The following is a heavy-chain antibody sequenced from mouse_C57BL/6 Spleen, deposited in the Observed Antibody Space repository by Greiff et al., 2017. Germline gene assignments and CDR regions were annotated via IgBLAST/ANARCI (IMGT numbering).Heavy chain of an antibody. CDR1: GFTFSSYG. CDR3: ARHDGNWERNYFDY. D-gene: IGHD4-1*01. CDR2: ISSGGSYT. Sequence: EVMLVESGGDLVKPGGSLKLSCAASGFTFSSYGMSWVRQTPDKRLEWVATISSGGSYTYYPASVKGRFTISRDNANNTLYLQMSSLKSEDTAMYYCARHDGNWERNYFDYWGQGTTLTVSS. J-gene: IGHJ2*01. V-gene: IGHV5-6*02.